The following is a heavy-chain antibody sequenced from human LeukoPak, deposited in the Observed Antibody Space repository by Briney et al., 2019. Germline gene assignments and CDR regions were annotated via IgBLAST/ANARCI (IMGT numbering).Heavy chain of an antibody. Sequence: GGSLRLSCAASGFTLTRNHMNWVRQAPGKGLEWVSYISSSGSTIYYADSVKGRFTISRDNAKNSLYLQMNSLRAEDTAVYYCAGVGCSGGSCYWDYYYYYMDVWGKGTTVTISS. CDR1: GFTLTRNH. CDR2: ISSSGSTI. CDR3: AGVGCSGGSCYWDYYYYYMDV. J-gene: IGHJ6*03. D-gene: IGHD2-15*01. V-gene: IGHV3-48*03.